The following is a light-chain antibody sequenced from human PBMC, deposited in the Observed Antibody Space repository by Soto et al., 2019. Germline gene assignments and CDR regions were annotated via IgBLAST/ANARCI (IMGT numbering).Light chain of an antibody. CDR3: QQRSNWPPIT. Sequence: EMVLTQSPRFLFLSLCDRVPRPCRASQSLTSCVGQRVGSSYLPWFQQKPGQAPRLLIYGASNRATGIPDRFSGSGSGTDFTLTISSLEPEDFAVYYCQQRSNWPPITFGQGTRLEIK. J-gene: IGKJ5*01. CDR1: QSLTSCVGQRVGSSY. CDR2: GAS. V-gene: IGKV3-11*01.